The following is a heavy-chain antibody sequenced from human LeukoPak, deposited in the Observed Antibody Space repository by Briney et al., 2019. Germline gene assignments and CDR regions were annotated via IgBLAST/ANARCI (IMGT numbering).Heavy chain of an antibody. V-gene: IGHV3-48*01. CDR3: AKGTYQLLYAFDI. CDR1: GFTFSSYS. Sequence: GGSLRLSCAASGFTFSSYSMNWVRQAPGKGLEWVSYISSSSSTIYYADSVKGRFTISRDNSKNTLYLQMNSLRAEDTAVYYCAKGTYQLLYAFDIWGQGTMVTVSS. J-gene: IGHJ3*02. D-gene: IGHD2-2*01. CDR2: ISSSSSTI.